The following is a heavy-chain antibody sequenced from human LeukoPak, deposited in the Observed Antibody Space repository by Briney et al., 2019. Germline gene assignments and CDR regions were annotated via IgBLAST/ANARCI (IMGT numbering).Heavy chain of an antibody. CDR3: AIGGLYYDSSGYQFDY. J-gene: IGHJ4*02. Sequence: ASVKVSCKASGYTFTSYDINWVRQATGQGLEWMGWMNPNSGNTGYAQKFQGRVTMTRNTSISTAYMELSSLKPEDTAVYYCAIGGLYYDSSGYQFDYWGQGTLVTVSS. D-gene: IGHD3-22*01. V-gene: IGHV1-8*01. CDR1: GYTFTSYD. CDR2: MNPNSGNT.